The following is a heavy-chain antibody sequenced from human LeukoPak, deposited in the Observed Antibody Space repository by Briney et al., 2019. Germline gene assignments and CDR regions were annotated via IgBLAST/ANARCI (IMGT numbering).Heavy chain of an antibody. Sequence: SETLSLTCAVYGGSFSGYYWSWIRQPPGKGLEWIGEINHSGSTNYNPPLKSRVTISVDTSKNQFSLKLSSVTAADTAVYYCARIRRLLWFGELLGYFDYWGQGTLVTVSS. CDR3: ARIRRLLWFGELLGYFDY. J-gene: IGHJ4*02. CDR2: INHSGST. V-gene: IGHV4-34*01. D-gene: IGHD3-10*01. CDR1: GGSFSGYY.